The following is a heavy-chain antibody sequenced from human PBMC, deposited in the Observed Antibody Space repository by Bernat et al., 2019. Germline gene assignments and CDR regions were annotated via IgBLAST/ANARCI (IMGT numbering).Heavy chain of an antibody. CDR2: IYYSGST. Sequence: QLQLQESGPGLVKPSETLSLTYTVSGGSISSSSYYWGWIRQPPGKGLEWIGSIYYSGSTYYNPSLKSRVTISVDTSKNQFSLKLSSVTAADTAVYYCARHSSYDNRPIRAFDIWGQGTMVTVSS. CDR1: GGSISSSSYY. D-gene: IGHD3-22*01. V-gene: IGHV4-39*01. J-gene: IGHJ3*02. CDR3: ARHSSYDNRPIRAFDI.